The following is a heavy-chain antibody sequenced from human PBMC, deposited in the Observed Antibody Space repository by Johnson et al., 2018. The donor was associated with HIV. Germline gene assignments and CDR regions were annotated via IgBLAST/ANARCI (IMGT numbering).Heavy chain of an antibody. J-gene: IGHJ3*02. CDR1: GFTFSDYG. CDR2: ISYDGSNK. D-gene: IGHD5-24*01. CDR3: AKERGKRWLHPRDAFDI. V-gene: IGHV3-30*18. Sequence: QVQLVESGGGVVQPGRSLRLSCAASGFTFSDYGMHWVRQAPGKGLEWVAVISYDGSNKYYADSVKGRFTISRDNSKNTLYLRMNSLRVEDTAVYYCAKERGKRWLHPRDAFDIWGQGTMVTVSS.